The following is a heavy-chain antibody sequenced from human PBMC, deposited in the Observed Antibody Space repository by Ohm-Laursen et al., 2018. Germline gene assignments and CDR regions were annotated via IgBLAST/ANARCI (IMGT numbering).Heavy chain of an antibody. D-gene: IGHD6-6*01. Sequence: SLRLSCAASGFTFSTYWMNWFRQAPGKGLESVASINQDGSEKYFVDSARGRFTIYRDNAKNSLYLQMNSLRAEDTAVYYCVRDRRGGSIELRAGGQGALVTVSS. V-gene: IGHV3-7*01. CDR2: INQDGSEK. CDR1: GFTFSTYW. J-gene: IGHJ4*02. CDR3: VRDRRGGSIELRA.